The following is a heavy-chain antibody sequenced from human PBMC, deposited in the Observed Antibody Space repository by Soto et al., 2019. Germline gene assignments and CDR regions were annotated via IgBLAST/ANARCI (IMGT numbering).Heavy chain of an antibody. CDR3: ARGGNRYSNVASGVGGFDF. J-gene: IGHJ4*02. CDR1: GATISSSY. D-gene: IGHD5-12*01. V-gene: IGHV4-59*01. Sequence: SKALSLPCTVSGATISSSYWSWIRQSPERGLEWIAYVYHTGATNYHPSLKSRVTISLDTSKGQFSLNLTSLTTADTAVYFFARGGNRYSNVASGVGGFDFWGQGSLVTGSS. CDR2: VYHTGAT.